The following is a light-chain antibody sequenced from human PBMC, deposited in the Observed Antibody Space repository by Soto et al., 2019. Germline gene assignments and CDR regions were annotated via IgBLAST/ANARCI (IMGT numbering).Light chain of an antibody. CDR2: GSS. V-gene: IGKV3-20*01. CDR3: QQYGSSPYT. J-gene: IGKJ2*01. CDR1: QSVSSN. Sequence: EVVMTQSPATLSVSLGDRATLSCRASQSVSSNLAWYQQKPGQAPRLLIYGSSSRATGIPDRFSGSGSGTDFTLTISRLEPEDFAVYYCQQYGSSPYTFGQGTKLEIK.